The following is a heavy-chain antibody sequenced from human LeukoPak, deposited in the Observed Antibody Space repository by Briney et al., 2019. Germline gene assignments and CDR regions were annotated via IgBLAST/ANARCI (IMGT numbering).Heavy chain of an antibody. CDR1: GYTFTSYD. Sequence: ASVKVSCKASGYTFTSYDINWVRQATGQGLEWMGWMNPNSGNTGYAQKFQGRATMTRNTSISTAYMELSGLRSEDTAVYYCARTLVLNDAFDNWGQGTMVTVSS. CDR3: ARTLVLNDAFDN. CDR2: MNPNSGNT. V-gene: IGHV1-8*01. D-gene: IGHD6-13*01. J-gene: IGHJ3*02.